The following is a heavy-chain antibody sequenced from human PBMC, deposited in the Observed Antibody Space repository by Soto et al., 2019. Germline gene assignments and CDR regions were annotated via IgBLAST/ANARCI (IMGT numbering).Heavy chain of an antibody. CDR2: ANDSGSR. CDR1: GGSFSGYF. CDR3: ARGLAPPIFGTVPTPNWFDP. V-gene: IGHV4-34*01. D-gene: IGHD3-3*01. Sequence: QVQLQQWGAGLLKSSETLSLTCDVYGGSFSGYFWSWLRQPPGKGPELLAEANDSGSRNYNPSLTSRLTMSLDTAKNQFSLRLTSVTSADTAVYYCARGLAPPIFGTVPTPNWFDPWGQGTLVTVSA. J-gene: IGHJ5*02.